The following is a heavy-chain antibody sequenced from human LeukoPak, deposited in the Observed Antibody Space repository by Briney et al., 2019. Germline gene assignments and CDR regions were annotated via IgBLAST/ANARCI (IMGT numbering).Heavy chain of an antibody. CDR1: GYTFTSYG. Sequence: GASVKVSCKASGYTFTSYGISWVRQAPGQGLEWMGWISAYNGNTNYAQKFQGRVTITRDTSASTAYMELSSLRSEDTAVYYCARDREVRGVKGGFDYWGQGTLVTVSS. D-gene: IGHD3-10*01. CDR2: ISAYNGNT. V-gene: IGHV1-18*01. CDR3: ARDREVRGVKGGFDY. J-gene: IGHJ4*02.